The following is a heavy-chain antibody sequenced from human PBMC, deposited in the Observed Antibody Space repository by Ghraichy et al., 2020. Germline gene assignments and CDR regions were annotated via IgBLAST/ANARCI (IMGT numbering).Heavy chain of an antibody. CDR3: AKGWSGSRRYYGMDV. Sequence: GVLNISCAASGFTFSTYSMNWVRQAPGKGLEWVSYINSGSITIYYADSVKGRFTISRDNAKNSLYLQMNSLTAEDTAVYYCAKGWSGSRRYYGMDVWGQGTTVTVSS. D-gene: IGHD1-26*01. CDR1: GFTFSTYS. V-gene: IGHV3-48*01. J-gene: IGHJ6*02. CDR2: INSGSITI.